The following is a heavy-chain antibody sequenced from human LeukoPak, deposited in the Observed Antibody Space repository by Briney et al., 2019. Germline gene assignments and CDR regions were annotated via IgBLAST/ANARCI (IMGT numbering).Heavy chain of an antibody. V-gene: IGHV3-15*01. CDR1: GFTFSNAW. CDR3: TTQIFGVEQVGFDY. CDR2: IKSKTDGGTT. D-gene: IGHD3-3*01. Sequence: KSGGSLRLSCAASGFTFSNAWMSWVRQAPGKGLEWVGRIKSKTDGGTTDYAAPVKGRFTISRDDSKNTLYLQMNSLKTEDTAVYYCTTQIFGVEQVGFDYWGQGTLVTVSS. J-gene: IGHJ4*02.